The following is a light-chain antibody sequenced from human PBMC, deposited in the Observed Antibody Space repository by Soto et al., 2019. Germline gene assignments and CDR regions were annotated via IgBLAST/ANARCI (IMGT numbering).Light chain of an antibody. CDR2: DVS. Sequence: ALTQPASVSGSPGQSITISSPGTNSDIGGYNYGSWYQQPPGKAPKLMIYDVSNRPSGVSYRLSGSKSGNTASLTISGRQAEDEADYYCSSYTSRSTLGVFGGGTKLTVL. J-gene: IGLJ2*01. V-gene: IGLV2-14*03. CDR3: SSYTSRSTLGV. CDR1: NSDIGGYNY.